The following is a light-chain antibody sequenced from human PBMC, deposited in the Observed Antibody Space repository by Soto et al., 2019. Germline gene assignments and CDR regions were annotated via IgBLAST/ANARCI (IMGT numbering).Light chain of an antibody. Sequence: QSVLTQPASVSGSPGQSITISCTGTSSDVGDYNYVSWYQQHPGKAPKLVIYEVGNRPSGVSNRFSGSKSDNAASLTISGLQAEDEGVYYCSSYTRTRWVFGGGTKLTVL. V-gene: IGLV2-14*01. CDR3: SSYTRTRWV. J-gene: IGLJ3*02. CDR1: SSDVGDYNY. CDR2: EVG.